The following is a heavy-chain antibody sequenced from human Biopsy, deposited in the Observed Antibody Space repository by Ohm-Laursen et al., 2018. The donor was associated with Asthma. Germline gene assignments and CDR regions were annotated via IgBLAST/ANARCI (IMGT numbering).Heavy chain of an antibody. J-gene: IGHJ5*02. D-gene: IGHD6-13*01. V-gene: IGHV1-2*06. CDR1: GYTFIGCH. Sequence: GASVKVSCKVSGYTFIGCHIHWMQQAPGQGLEWMGRINPNSGGTNYAQKFQGRVTMTRDTSISTAYMEVSRLRSDDTAVYYCARGQKSAGDRWFDPWGQGTLVTVSS. CDR2: INPNSGGT. CDR3: ARGQKSAGDRWFDP.